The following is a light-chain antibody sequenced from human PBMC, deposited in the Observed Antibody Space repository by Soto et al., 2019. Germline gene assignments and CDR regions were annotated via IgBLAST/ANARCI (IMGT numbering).Light chain of an antibody. CDR3: CSYAGITTYYV. CDR2: GGT. CDR1: SSDVGRYNL. Sequence: QSVLTQPASVSGSPGQSITISCTGTSSDVGRYNLVSWYQQHPGEAHKLMIYGGTKRPSGVSNRCSGSKSGNTASLTISGLQAEDEADYYCCSYAGITTYYVFGTGTKVTVL. J-gene: IGLJ1*01. V-gene: IGLV2-23*01.